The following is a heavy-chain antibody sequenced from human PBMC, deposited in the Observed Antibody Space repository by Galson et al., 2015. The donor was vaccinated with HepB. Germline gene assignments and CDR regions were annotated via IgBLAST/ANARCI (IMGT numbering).Heavy chain of an antibody. J-gene: IGHJ6*04. D-gene: IGHD3-10*01. Sequence: SVKVSCKASGYTFTSYGISWVRQAPGQGLEWMGWISAYNGNTNYAQKLQGRVTVTADESTSTAYMELSSLRSEDTAVYYCYYGFRGDVWGKGTTVTVSS. CDR1: GYTFTSYG. CDR3: YYGFRGDV. V-gene: IGHV1-18*04. CDR2: ISAYNGNT.